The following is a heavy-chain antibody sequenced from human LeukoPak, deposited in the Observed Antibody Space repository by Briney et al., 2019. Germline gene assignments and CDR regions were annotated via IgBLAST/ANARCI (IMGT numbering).Heavy chain of an antibody. Sequence: SETLSLTCAAYGGSFSGYYWSWIRQPPGKGLEWMGEINHSGSTNYNPSLKSRVTISVDTTKNQYPLKLSSVTAADTAVYYCAWPFRSRFEYWGQGTLVTVSS. CDR2: INHSGST. V-gene: IGHV4-34*01. CDR1: GGSFSGYY. CDR3: AWPFRSRFEY. J-gene: IGHJ4*02. D-gene: IGHD3-10*01.